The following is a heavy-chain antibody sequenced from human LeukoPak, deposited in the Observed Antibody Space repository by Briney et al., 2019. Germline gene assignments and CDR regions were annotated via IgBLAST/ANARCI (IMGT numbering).Heavy chain of an antibody. J-gene: IGHJ3*02. V-gene: IGHV1-69*05. D-gene: IGHD6-13*01. CDR1: GGTFSSYA. Sequence: SVKVSCKASGGTFSSYAISWVRQAPGQGLEWMGRFIPIFGTANYAQKFQGRVTITTDESTSTAYMELSSLRSEDTAVYYCARENSYSSSWTDAFDIWGQGTMVTVSS. CDR2: FIPIFGTA. CDR3: ARENSYSSSWTDAFDI.